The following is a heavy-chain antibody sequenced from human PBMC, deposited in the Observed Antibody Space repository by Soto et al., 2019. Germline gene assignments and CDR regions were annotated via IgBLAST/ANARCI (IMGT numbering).Heavy chain of an antibody. D-gene: IGHD3-22*01. J-gene: IGHJ4*02. Sequence: QVRLEQSGPEVKKTGASVKVSCRASGYTFTSYVISWVRQAPGQGLEWMGWINIYSGDANYAQSFQDRVTMTRDTSTNTVYMEMRTLRSDDTAVYYCARALYYYDNSGLAYWGQGTLVTVSS. V-gene: IGHV1-18*01. CDR2: INIYSGDA. CDR3: ARALYYYDNSGLAY. CDR1: GYTFTSYV.